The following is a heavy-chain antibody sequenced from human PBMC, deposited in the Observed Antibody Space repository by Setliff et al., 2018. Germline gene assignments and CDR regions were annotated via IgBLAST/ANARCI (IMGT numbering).Heavy chain of an antibody. CDR3: ARVRQSPYNWFDI. Sequence: GGSLRLSCAASGFSFSDYYMSWIRQAPGKGREWISYINYADSVKVRFTITRDNANNSLLLQLDSLRAEDTAVYYCARVRQSPYNWFDIWGQGTLVTVSS. J-gene: IGHJ5*02. V-gene: IGHV3-11*05. CDR1: GFSFSDYY. CDR2: I.